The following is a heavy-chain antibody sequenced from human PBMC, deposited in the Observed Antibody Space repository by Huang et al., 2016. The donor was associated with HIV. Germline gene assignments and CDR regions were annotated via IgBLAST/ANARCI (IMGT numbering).Heavy chain of an antibody. Sequence: EVQLVESGGGLVQPGTSLRLSCAASGFTFGDFNMNWVRQAPGKGWEWIAYMSSSSNSKRYADSVKGRFTITRDNARNSLYLQLKSLRVEDTAVYYCARESCSGGTCYLFDFWGQGGLVTVSS. CDR2: MSSSSNSK. CDR1: GFTFGDFN. D-gene: IGHD2-15*01. J-gene: IGHJ4*02. V-gene: IGHV3-48*04. CDR3: ARESCSGGTCYLFDF.